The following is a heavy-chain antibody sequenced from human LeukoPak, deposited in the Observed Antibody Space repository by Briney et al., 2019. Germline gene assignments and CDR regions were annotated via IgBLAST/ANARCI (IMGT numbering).Heavy chain of an antibody. J-gene: IGHJ3*02. Sequence: GGSLRLSCAASGFTFSSYWMSWVRQAPGKGLEWVANIKQDGSEKYYVDFVKGRFTISRDNANNSLYLQMNSLRAEDTAVYYCARASGYSYGSDAFDIWGQGTMVTVSS. CDR2: IKQDGSEK. V-gene: IGHV3-7*01. D-gene: IGHD5-18*01. CDR1: GFTFSSYW. CDR3: ARASGYSYGSDAFDI.